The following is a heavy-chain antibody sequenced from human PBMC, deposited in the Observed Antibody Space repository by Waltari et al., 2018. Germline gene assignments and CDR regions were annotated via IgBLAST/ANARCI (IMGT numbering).Heavy chain of an antibody. J-gene: IGHJ4*02. V-gene: IGHV3-49*04. CDR1: GLVLSSFS. Sequence: EVQLVESGGVLTQPGRSLRLPCPTSGLVLSSFSLSWVRQAPGKGLEWVGFIRSKAYGGTPKYAASVRDRFTMSRDDSKSIAYLEMNSLKTEDTAMYFCTTQNTFWSWSYWGRGTLVTVSS. CDR3: TTQNTFWSWSY. D-gene: IGHD3-3*01. CDR2: IRSKAYGGTP.